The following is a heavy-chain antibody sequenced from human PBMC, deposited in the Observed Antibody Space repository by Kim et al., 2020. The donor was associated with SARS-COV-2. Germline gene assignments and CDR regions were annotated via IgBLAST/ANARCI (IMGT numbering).Heavy chain of an antibody. CDR3: ARGRVVAATASLRVWFDP. D-gene: IGHD2-15*01. CDR2: INAGNGNT. J-gene: IGHJ5*02. Sequence: ASVKVSCKASGYTFTSYAMHWVRQAPGQRLEWMGWINAGNGNTKYSQKFQGRVTITRDTSASTAYMELSSLRSEDTAVYYCARGRVVAATASLRVWFDPWGQGTLVTVSS. V-gene: IGHV1-3*01. CDR1: GYTFTSYA.